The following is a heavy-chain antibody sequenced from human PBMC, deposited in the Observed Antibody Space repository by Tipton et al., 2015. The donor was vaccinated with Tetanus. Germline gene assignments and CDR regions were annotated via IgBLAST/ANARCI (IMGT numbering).Heavy chain of an antibody. J-gene: IGHJ4*02. CDR1: GFTVSSNY. V-gene: IGHV3-53*01. CDR3: ARLYNWNYVDY. Sequence: QLVQSGGGLIQPGGSLRLSCAASGFTVSSNYMSWVRQAPGKGMEWVSVIYSGGSTYYADSVMGRFTISRDNSKNTLYLQMNSLRAEDTAVYYCARLYNWNYVDYWGQGTLVTVSS. CDR2: IYSGGST. D-gene: IGHD1-20*01.